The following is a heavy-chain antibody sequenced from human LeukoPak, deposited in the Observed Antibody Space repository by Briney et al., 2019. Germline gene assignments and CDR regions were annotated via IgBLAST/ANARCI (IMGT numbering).Heavy chain of an antibody. J-gene: IGHJ3*02. CDR1: GGAITNYY. CDR3: ARDDRVGATIAAAFDI. Sequence: SETLSLTCGVSGGAITNYYWNWIRQAPGKGLEWLGYIYYTGSTTYNPSVKSRITISLDTSKKQISLKLRSVTAADTAVYYCARDDRVGATIAAAFDIWGQGTMVTVSS. CDR2: IYYTGST. V-gene: IGHV4-59*01. D-gene: IGHD1-26*01.